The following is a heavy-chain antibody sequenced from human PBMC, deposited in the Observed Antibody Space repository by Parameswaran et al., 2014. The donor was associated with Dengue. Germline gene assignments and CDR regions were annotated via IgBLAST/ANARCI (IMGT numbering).Heavy chain of an antibody. CDR3: AREWLNY. D-gene: IGHD3-22*01. CDR2: ISSSSSTI. Sequence: ESLKISCAASGFTFSSYSMNWVRQAPGKGLEWVSYISSSSSTIYYADSVKGRFTISRDNAKNSLYLQMNSLRAEDTAVYYCAREWLNYWGQGTLVTVSS. CDR1: GFTFSSYS. J-gene: IGHJ4*02. V-gene: IGHV3-48*04.